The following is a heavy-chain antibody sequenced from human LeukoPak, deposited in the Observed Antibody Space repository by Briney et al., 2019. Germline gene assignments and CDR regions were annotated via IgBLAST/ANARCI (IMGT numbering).Heavy chain of an antibody. Sequence: PGGTLRLSCEASGFIFEDYAMHWVRQAPGEGLEWVSCISWDSGSIGYADSVRGRFIISRDNANNSLYLHMNSLKPDDTALYYSTKEISLDYGGALYAWGQGTLVTVSS. J-gene: IGHJ5*02. CDR1: GFIFEDYA. V-gene: IGHV3-9*01. D-gene: IGHD4/OR15-4a*01. CDR2: ISWDSGSI. CDR3: TKEISLDYGGALYA.